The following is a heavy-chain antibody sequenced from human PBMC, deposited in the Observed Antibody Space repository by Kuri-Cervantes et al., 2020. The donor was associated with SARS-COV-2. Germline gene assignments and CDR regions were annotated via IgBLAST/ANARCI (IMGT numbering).Heavy chain of an antibody. D-gene: IGHD1-1*01. CDR2: INPDGSYT. CDR1: GFTFSGHW. Sequence: GEFLKISCAASGFTFSGHWIHWVRQAPGKGLVWVSRINPDGSYTNNADSVKGRFTLPRDNAKNMLFLQMNSLRAEDTAVYYCVRDGDHWNFDYWGQGTLVTVSS. CDR3: VRDGDHWNFDY. J-gene: IGHJ4*02. V-gene: IGHV3-74*01.